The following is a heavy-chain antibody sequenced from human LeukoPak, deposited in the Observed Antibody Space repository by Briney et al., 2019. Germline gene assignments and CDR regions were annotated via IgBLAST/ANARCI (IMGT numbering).Heavy chain of an antibody. CDR2: ITSSSHYK. D-gene: IGHD3-3*01. CDR1: GFTFSNYD. Sequence: GGSLRLSCAASGFTFSNYDMNWVRQAPGKGLEWVSSITSSSHYKYYADSVKGRFTISRDNAKDSLYLQMNSLRAEDMAVYYCARSGYFPAPGAFDIWGQGTMVTVSS. CDR3: ARSGYFPAPGAFDI. V-gene: IGHV3-21*01. J-gene: IGHJ3*02.